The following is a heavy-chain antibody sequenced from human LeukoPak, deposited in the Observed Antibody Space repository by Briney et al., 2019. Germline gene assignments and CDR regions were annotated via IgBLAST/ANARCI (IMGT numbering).Heavy chain of an antibody. D-gene: IGHD5-18*01. CDR3: ASEKGYSYGYSQSFDY. CDR1: GFTFSSYA. Sequence: PGGSLRLSCAASGFTFSSYAMSWVRQAPGKGLEWVSAISGSGGSTYYADSVKGRFTISRDNSKNTLYLQMNSLRAEDTAVYYCASEKGYSYGYSQSFDYWGQGTLVTVSS. CDR2: ISGSGGST. V-gene: IGHV3-23*01. J-gene: IGHJ4*02.